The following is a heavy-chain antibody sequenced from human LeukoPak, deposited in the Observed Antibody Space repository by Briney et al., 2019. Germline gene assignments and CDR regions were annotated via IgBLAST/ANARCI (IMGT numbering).Heavy chain of an antibody. CDR1: GGTFSSYA. V-gene: IGHV1-69*01. CDR2: IIPIFGTA. J-gene: IGHJ4*02. CDR3: AREKSCSSTSCYGYFDY. Sequence: SVKVSCKASGGTFSSYAISWVRQAPGQGLEWMGGIIPIFGTANYAQKFQGRVTITADESTSTAYMELSSLRSEDTAVYSCAREKSCSSTSCYGYFDYWGQGTLVTVSS. D-gene: IGHD2-2*01.